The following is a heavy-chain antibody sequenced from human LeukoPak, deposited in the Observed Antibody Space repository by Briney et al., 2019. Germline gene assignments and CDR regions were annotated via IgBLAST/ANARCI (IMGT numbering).Heavy chain of an antibody. Sequence: PGGSLRLSCAASGFTFSIYAMSWVRQAPGKGLEWVSTISGSGGDTYYADSVKGRFTISRDNSKNTLYLQMNSLRAEDTAVYYCAKGGRGDYLPPYNFDYWGQGTLVTVSS. D-gene: IGHD4-17*01. J-gene: IGHJ4*02. CDR3: AKGGRGDYLPPYNFDY. V-gene: IGHV3-23*01. CDR1: GFTFSIYA. CDR2: ISGSGGDT.